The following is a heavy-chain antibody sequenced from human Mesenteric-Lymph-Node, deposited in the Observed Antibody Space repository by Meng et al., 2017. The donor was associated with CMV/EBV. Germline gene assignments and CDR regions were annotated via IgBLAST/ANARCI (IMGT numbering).Heavy chain of an antibody. V-gene: IGHV3-23*03. Sequence: GESLKISCAVSRFTFNTFWMSWVRQAPGKGLEWVSVVYGGGSSTFYADSVKGRFSISRDNSKNTLYLQMNSLRAEDTAVYYCAKGDSSGYSYSDYWGQGTLVTVSS. D-gene: IGHD3-22*01. CDR1: RFTFNTFW. CDR2: VYGGGSST. J-gene: IGHJ4*02. CDR3: AKGDSSGYSYSDY.